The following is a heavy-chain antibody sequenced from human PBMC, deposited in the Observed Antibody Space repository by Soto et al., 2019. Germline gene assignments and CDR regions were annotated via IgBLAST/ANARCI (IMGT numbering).Heavy chain of an antibody. CDR1: GGSISSGGYY. Sequence: SETLSLTCTVSGGSISSGGYYWSWIRQHPGKGLEWIGYIYYSGSTYYNPSLKSRVTISVDTSKNQFSLKLSSVTAADTAVYYCARDLGIGYSYGPGFDPWGQGTLVTVSS. J-gene: IGHJ5*02. D-gene: IGHD5-18*01. CDR3: ARDLGIGYSYGPGFDP. V-gene: IGHV4-31*03. CDR2: IYYSGST.